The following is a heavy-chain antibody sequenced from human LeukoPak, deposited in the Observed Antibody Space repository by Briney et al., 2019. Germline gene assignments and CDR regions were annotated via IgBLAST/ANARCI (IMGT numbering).Heavy chain of an antibody. CDR1: GGSISSSSYY. CDR2: IYYSGST. V-gene: IGHV4-39*07. D-gene: IGHD3-3*01. Sequence: PSETLSLTCTVSGGSISSSSYYWGWLRQPPGKGLEWIGSIYYSGSTYYNPSLKSRVTISVDTSKNQFSLKLSSVTAADTAVYYCARERYDFWSGSLVYYYYYYMDVWGKGTTVTVSS. J-gene: IGHJ6*03. CDR3: ARERYDFWSGSLVYYYYYYMDV.